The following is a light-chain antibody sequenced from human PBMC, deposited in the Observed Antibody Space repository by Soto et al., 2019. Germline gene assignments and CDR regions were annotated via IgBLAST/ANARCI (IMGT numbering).Light chain of an antibody. V-gene: IGLV2-14*03. J-gene: IGLJ2*01. CDR1: SSDIGSYNY. CDR2: DVT. Sequence: QSALTQPDSVSGSPGQAITISCTGTSSDIGSYNYVSWYQQHPGKVPKLIIYDVTNRPSGVSNRFSGSKSGNTASLTISGLHAEDEADYYCSSYTEISTVIFGGGTKLTVL. CDR3: SSYTEISTVI.